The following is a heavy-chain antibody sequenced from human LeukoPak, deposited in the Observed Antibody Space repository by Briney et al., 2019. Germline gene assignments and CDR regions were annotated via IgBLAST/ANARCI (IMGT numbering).Heavy chain of an antibody. Sequence: TPSETLSLTCAVYGGSFSGYYWSWIRQPPGKGLEWIGEINHSGSTNYNPSLKSRVTISVDTSKNQFSLKLSSVTAADTAVYYCASPAPYSNDAFDIWGQGTMVTVSS. CDR3: ASPAPYSNDAFDI. D-gene: IGHD4-11*01. CDR1: GGSFSGYY. V-gene: IGHV4-34*01. CDR2: INHSGST. J-gene: IGHJ3*02.